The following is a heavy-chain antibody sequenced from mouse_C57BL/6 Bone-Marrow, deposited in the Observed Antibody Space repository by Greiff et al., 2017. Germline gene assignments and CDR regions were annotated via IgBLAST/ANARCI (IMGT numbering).Heavy chain of an antibody. V-gene: IGHV1-62-2*01. Sequence: VQLQQSGAELVKPGASVKLSCKASGYIFTEYTIHWVKQRSGQGLEWIGWFYPGSGSIKYNERFKDKATLTADKSSNTVYMELSRLTSEDSAVYFCARHERYYDYEEYFDYWGQGTTLPVSS. J-gene: IGHJ2*01. D-gene: IGHD2-4*01. CDR3: ARHERYYDYEEYFDY. CDR1: GYIFTEYT. CDR2: FYPGSGSI.